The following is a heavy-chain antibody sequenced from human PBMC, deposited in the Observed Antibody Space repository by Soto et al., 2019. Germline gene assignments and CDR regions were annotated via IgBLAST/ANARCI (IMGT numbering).Heavy chain of an antibody. CDR2: IIPIFGTA. D-gene: IGHD4-17*01. V-gene: IGHV1-69*13. J-gene: IGHJ5*02. Sequence: SVQFSCTSSGGTFSSYAISWVRQAPGQGLEWMGGIIPIFGTANYAQKFQGRVTITADESTSTAYMELSSLRSEDTAVYYCAREVDYGDYVVRRCEPWGQGKLVT. CDR3: AREVDYGDYVVRRCEP. CDR1: GGTFSSYA.